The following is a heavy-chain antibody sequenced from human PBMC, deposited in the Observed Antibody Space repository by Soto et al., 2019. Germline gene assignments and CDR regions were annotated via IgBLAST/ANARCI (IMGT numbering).Heavy chain of an antibody. V-gene: IGHV3-23*01. D-gene: IGHD3-22*01. CDR1: GFTFSSYA. CDR2: ISGSGGST. CDR3: AKVRKITMIVVSGGMDV. Sequence: GGSLRLSCAASGFTFSSYAMSWVRQAPGKGLEWVSAISGSGGSTYYADSVKGRFTISRDNSKNTLYLQMNSLRAEDTAVYYCAKVRKITMIVVSGGMDVWGQGTTVTVS. J-gene: IGHJ6*02.